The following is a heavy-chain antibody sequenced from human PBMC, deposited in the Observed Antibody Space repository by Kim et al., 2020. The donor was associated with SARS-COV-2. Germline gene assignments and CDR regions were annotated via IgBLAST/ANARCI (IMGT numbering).Heavy chain of an antibody. CDR3: ARDRAEISDIVVVPAAIGYYYGMDV. V-gene: IGHV1-46*01. D-gene: IGHD2-2*01. CDR2: INPSGGST. J-gene: IGHJ6*02. Sequence: ASVKVSCKASGYTFTSYYMHWVRQAPGQGLEWMGIINPSGGSTSYAQKFQGRVTMTRDTSTSTVYMELSSLRSEDTAVYYCARDRAEISDIVVVPAAIGYYYGMDVWGQGTTVTVSS. CDR1: GYTFTSYY.